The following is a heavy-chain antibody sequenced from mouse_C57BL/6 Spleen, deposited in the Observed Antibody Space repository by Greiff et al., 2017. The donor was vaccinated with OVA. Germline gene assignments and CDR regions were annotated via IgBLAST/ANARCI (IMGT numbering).Heavy chain of an antibody. CDR2: ISDGGSYT. CDR3: AREGLRLYAMDY. J-gene: IGHJ4*01. Sequence: EVMVVESGGGLVKPGGSLKLSCAASGFTFSSYAMSWVRQTPEKRLEWVATISDGGSYTYYPDNVKGRFTISRDNAKNNLYLQMSHLKSEDTAMYYCAREGLRLYAMDYWGQGTSVTVSS. D-gene: IGHD2-4*01. CDR1: GFTFSSYA. V-gene: IGHV5-4*01.